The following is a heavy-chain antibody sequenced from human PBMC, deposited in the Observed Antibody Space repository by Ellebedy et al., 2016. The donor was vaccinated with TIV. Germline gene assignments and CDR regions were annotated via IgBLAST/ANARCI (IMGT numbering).Heavy chain of an antibody. CDR2: MRYDGSNK. Sequence: GESLKISCAASGFTFSDYGMHWVRQAPGKGLEWVAFMRYDGSNKYYADSVKGRFTISRDNSKNTPYLRMNSLRAEDTAVYYCAKFPYYYDSSGYSFWGQGTLVTVSS. V-gene: IGHV3-30*02. J-gene: IGHJ4*02. CDR3: AKFPYYYDSSGYSF. CDR1: GFTFSDYG. D-gene: IGHD3-22*01.